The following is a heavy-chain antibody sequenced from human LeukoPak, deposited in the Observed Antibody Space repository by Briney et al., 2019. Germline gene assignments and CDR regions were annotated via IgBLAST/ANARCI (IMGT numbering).Heavy chain of an antibody. D-gene: IGHD4-23*01. CDR3: ARGGHSLPDSGGSSGDY. CDR1: GFYFSSYA. CDR2: ISYDGSKK. Sequence: GGSLRLSCSASGFYFSSYAIHWVRQAPGKGLDWVAVISYDGSKKYYADSVKGRFTISRDNSRNTLYLQMKSLRVEDTAVYYCARGGHSLPDSGGSSGDYWGQGTLVTVSS. V-gene: IGHV3-30*04. J-gene: IGHJ4*02.